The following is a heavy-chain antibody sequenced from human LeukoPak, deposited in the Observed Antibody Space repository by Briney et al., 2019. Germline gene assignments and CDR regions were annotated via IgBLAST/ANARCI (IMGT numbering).Heavy chain of an antibody. CDR3: ARDLGVTLGSIWFDP. V-gene: IGHV3-7*01. CDR1: GFTFSSYW. D-gene: IGHD3-10*01. CDR2: IKQDGSEK. Sequence: GGSLRLSCAASGFTFSSYWMSWVRQAPGKGLEWVANIKQDGSEKYYVDSVKGRFTISRDNAKNSLYLQMNSLRAEDTAVYYGARDLGVTLGSIWFDPWGQGTLVTVSS. J-gene: IGHJ5*02.